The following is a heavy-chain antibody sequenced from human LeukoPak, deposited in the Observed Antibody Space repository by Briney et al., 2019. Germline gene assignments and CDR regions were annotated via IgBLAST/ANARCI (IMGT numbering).Heavy chain of an antibody. D-gene: IGHD6-19*01. CDR3: AKGDIAVAGPFDY. V-gene: IGHV4-34*01. CDR2: INHSGST. CDR1: GGSFSGYY. J-gene: IGHJ4*02. Sequence: SETLSLTCAVYGGSFSGYYWSWIRQPPGKGLEWIGEINHSGSTNYNPSLKSRVTISVDTSKNQFSLKLSSVTAADTAVYYCAKGDIAVAGPFDYWGQGTLVTVSS.